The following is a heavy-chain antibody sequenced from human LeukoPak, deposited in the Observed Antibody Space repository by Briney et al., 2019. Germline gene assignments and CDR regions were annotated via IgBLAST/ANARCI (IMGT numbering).Heavy chain of an antibody. CDR1: GCTFTSYD. CDR2: MNPNSGNT. D-gene: IGHD2-15*01. V-gene: IGHV1-8*01. CDR3: ARVSLGYCSGGSCYSDWFDP. Sequence: GASVKVSCKASGCTFTSYDINWVPQATGQGLEWMGWMNPNSGNTGYAQKFQGRVTMTRNTSISTAYMELSSLRSEDTAVYYCARVSLGYCSGGSCYSDWFDPWGQGTLVTVSS. J-gene: IGHJ5*02.